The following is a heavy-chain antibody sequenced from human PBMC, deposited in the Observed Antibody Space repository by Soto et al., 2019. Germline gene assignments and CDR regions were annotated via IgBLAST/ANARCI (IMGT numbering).Heavy chain of an antibody. CDR3: ARDRSYAMEV. V-gene: IGHV3-74*01. CDR2: INGDASST. Sequence: GGSLRLSCEASGFSIRDYWMHWVRQAPGEGLVWVSCINGDASSTTYADSVKGRFTISRDDAKNTVYLQMTSLRAEDTAVYFCARDRSYAMEVLGQGTRVTVSS. CDR1: GFSIRDYW. J-gene: IGHJ6*02.